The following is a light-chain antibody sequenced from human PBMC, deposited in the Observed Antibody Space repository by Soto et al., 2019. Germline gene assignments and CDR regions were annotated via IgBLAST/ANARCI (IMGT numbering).Light chain of an antibody. Sequence: QSVLTQPPSASGSPALSVNIPCTGTSRKVGGYNYVSWYQQHPGKAPKLMIYEVSKRPSGVPDRFSGSKSGNTASLTVSGLQAEDEADYYCSSYAGSNSYVFGTGTKVTVL. V-gene: IGLV2-8*01. CDR3: SSYAGSNSYV. J-gene: IGLJ1*01. CDR2: EVS. CDR1: SRKVGGYNY.